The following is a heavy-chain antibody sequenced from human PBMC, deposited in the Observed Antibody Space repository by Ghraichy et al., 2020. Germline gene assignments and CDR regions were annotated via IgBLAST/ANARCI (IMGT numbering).Heavy chain of an antibody. CDR2: ISAKTGRT. D-gene: IGHD3-10*01. CDR3: AKGTSSSETPWAY. Sequence: GGSLRLSCAASGFNFSGFAMTWVRQAPGKGLDWVSVISAKTGRTYYADSVKGRFTISRDNSKNTLYLEMNNLAADDTAVYFCAKGTSSSETPWAYRGQGAPVTLSS. V-gene: IGHV3-23*01. J-gene: IGHJ1*01. CDR1: GFNFSGFA.